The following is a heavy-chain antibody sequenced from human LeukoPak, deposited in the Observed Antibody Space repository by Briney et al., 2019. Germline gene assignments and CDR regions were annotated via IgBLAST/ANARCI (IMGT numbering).Heavy chain of an antibody. CDR3: ASHGSGTYGSFDY. CDR2: IIPLFGTA. J-gene: IGHJ4*02. CDR1: GGTFSRYT. D-gene: IGHD3-10*01. V-gene: IGHV1-69*06. Sequence: SVKVTCKASGGTFSRYTISWVRQAPGQGLEWMGGIIPLFGTANYAQKFQGRVTITADKSKTTAYMELSSLRSEDTAVYYCASHGSGTYGSFDYWGQGTLVTVSS.